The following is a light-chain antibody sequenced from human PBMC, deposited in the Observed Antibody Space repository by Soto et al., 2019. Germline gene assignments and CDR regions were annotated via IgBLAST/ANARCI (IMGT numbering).Light chain of an antibody. V-gene: IGKV1-5*03. CDR1: QTISSW. CDR3: QQLNTLPFT. J-gene: IGKJ5*01. CDR2: KAS. Sequence: DIQMTQSPSTLSGSVGDRVTITCRASQTISSWLAWYQQKPGKAPKLLIYKASTLKSGVPSRFSGSGSGTEFNLTISGLLTEDFATYQCQQLNTLPFTFGQGTRLEIK.